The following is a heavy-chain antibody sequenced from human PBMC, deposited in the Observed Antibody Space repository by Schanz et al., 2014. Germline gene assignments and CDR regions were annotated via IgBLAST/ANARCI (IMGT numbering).Heavy chain of an antibody. J-gene: IGHJ4*02. CDR1: GFSLNTYG. CDR2: IWNNGVTK. CDR3: ASPAGYSDYGTYFDF. Sequence: QVQLVASGGGVVQPGTSLILSCSVSGFSLNTYGIHWFRQPAGKGLEWVAVIWNNGVTKYYADSVEGRFTISRDNSRNTLYLQMNSLRTEDTAVYYCASPAGYSDYGTYFDFWGQGTLVTVSS. V-gene: IGHV3-33*01. D-gene: IGHD5-12*01.